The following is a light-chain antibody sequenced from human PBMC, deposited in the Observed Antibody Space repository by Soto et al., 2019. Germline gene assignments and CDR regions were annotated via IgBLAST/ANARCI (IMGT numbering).Light chain of an antibody. Sequence: QSVLTQPASVSGSPGQSITISCTGSSDDIGTYSVSWYQQFPGTAPRLLIYSDNQRPSGVPDRFSASKSGASASLAISGLQSEDEADFYCAAWDDSLNGCVFGTGTKVTVL. V-gene: IGLV1-44*01. CDR2: SDN. CDR1: SDDIGTYS. J-gene: IGLJ1*01. CDR3: AAWDDSLNGCV.